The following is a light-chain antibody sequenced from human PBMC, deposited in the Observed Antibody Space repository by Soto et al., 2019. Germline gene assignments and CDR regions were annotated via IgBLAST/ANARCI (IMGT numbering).Light chain of an antibody. Sequence: QSALTQPASVSGSPGQSLTISCTGTSSDVGGYDYVSWYQQFPGKAPKLMIYEVTKRPSGVSDRFSGSKSDNTASLTISGLQAEDEAHYYCSSYSTSGTLVVFGVGTKLTVL. CDR3: SSYSTSGTLVV. CDR1: SSDVGGYDY. CDR2: EVT. J-gene: IGLJ2*01. V-gene: IGLV2-14*01.